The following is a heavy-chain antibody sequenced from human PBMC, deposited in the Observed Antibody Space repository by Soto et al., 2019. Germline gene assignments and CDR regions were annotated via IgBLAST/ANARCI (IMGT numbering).Heavy chain of an antibody. J-gene: IGHJ4*02. V-gene: IGHV4-38-2*02. Sequence: SETLSLTCTVSGYSVTSGYFWGWIRQPPGKRLEWVGGVYKSGSTHYKPSLKSRVTISLDTSKNQFSLILNSMTAADTAVYYCARSAFYYDTSGNYYPAYFDNWGQGTPVTVS. D-gene: IGHD3-22*01. CDR1: GYSVTSGYF. CDR2: VYKSGST. CDR3: ARSAFYYDTSGNYYPAYFDN.